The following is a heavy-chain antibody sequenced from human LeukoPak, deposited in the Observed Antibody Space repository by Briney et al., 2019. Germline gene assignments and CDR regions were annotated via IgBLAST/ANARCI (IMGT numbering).Heavy chain of an antibody. V-gene: IGHV3-7*01. Sequence: PGGSLRLSCAASGFTFSSYWMTWVRQAPGKGLEWVANIKQDGSEEYYVDSVKGRFTISRDNAKNSLYLQINSLRAEDTAVYYCARDEDYYDSSGKLDYWGQGTLVTVSS. J-gene: IGHJ4*02. CDR2: IKQDGSEE. CDR1: GFTFSSYW. CDR3: ARDEDYYDSSGKLDY. D-gene: IGHD3-22*01.